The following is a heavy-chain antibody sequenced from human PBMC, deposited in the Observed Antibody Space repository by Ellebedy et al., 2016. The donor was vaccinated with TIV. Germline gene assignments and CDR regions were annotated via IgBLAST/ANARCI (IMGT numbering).Heavy chain of an antibody. J-gene: IGHJ4*02. Sequence: PGGSLRLSCGASGFTFSTHWMAWVRQAPGKGLEWVANINQDGRRNFYVDSVKGRFTISRDNAKNSMYLQMSSLRAEDTAVYFCARRSTDFAFDSWGQGTLVTVSS. V-gene: IGHV3-7*03. CDR1: GFTFSTHW. D-gene: IGHD3/OR15-3a*01. CDR2: INQDGRRN. CDR3: ARRSTDFAFDS.